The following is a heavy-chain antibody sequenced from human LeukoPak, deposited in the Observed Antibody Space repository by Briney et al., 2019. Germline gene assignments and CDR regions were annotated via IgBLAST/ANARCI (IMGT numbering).Heavy chain of an antibody. V-gene: IGHV3-21*01. CDR1: GFPFSSYS. CDR3: ARDVLGTVPYYYYGMDV. D-gene: IGHD2-8*02. Sequence: PGGSLRLSCAASGFPFSSYSINWVRQAPGKGLEWVSSISSSGSYIYYADSVKGRFIISRDNAQNSLYLQMNSLRVEDTAVYYCARDVLGTVPYYYYGMDVWGKGTTVTVSS. CDR2: ISSSGSYI. J-gene: IGHJ6*04.